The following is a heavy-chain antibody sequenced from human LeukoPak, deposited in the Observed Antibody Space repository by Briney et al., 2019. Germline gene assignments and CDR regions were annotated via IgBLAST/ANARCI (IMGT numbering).Heavy chain of an antibody. CDR1: GYTFTSYY. CDR2: INPSGGST. J-gene: IGHJ6*03. CDR3: ASNLERLESPSSYYSTRDV. V-gene: IGHV1-46*01. D-gene: IGHD1-1*01. Sequence: GASVKVSCKASGYTFTSYYMHWVRQAPGQGLEWMGIINPSGGSTSYAQKFQGRVTMTRDTSTSTVYMELSSLRSEDTAVYYCASNLERLESPSSYYSTRDVWGKGTTVT.